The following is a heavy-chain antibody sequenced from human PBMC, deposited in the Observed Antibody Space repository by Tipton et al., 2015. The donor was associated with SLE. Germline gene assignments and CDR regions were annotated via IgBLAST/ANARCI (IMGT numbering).Heavy chain of an antibody. J-gene: IGHJ6*02. CDR3: ARDSTLVYYYGLDV. D-gene: IGHD2-8*02. CDR1: GGSISSSSYY. V-gene: IGHV4-39*07. CDR2: IYYSGST. Sequence: TLSLTCTVSGGSISSSSYYWGWIRQPPGKGLEWIGSIYYSGSTYYNPSLKSRVTISVDTSKNQFSLKLSSVTAADTAVYYCARDSTLVYYYGLDVWGQGITVTVAS.